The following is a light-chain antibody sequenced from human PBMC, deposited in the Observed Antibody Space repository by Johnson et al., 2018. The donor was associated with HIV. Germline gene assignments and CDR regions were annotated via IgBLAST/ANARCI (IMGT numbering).Light chain of an antibody. CDR3: GPWDSSLSAGV. CDR2: ENN. V-gene: IGLV1-51*02. Sequence: QPVLTQPPSVSAAPGQKVTISCSGSSSNIGNNYVSWYQQLPGTAPKLLIYENNKRPSGIPDRFSGSKSGTSATLGITGLQTGDEADYYCGPWDSSLSAGVLGAGTKFTVL. J-gene: IGLJ1*01. CDR1: SSNIGNNY.